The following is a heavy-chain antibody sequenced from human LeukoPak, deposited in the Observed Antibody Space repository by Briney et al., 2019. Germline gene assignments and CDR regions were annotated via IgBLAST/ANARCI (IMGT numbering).Heavy chain of an antibody. J-gene: IGHJ4*02. CDR2: INNHGSET. CDR3: ATEGLRWLDY. D-gene: IGHD4-23*01. V-gene: IGHV3-7*01. Sequence: GGSLRLSCAASAFTFSDYWMTWVRQTPGKGLERVANINNHGSETYYVDSVRGRFTISRDNAKNSLYLQMNSLRGEDTAVYYCATEGLRWLDYWGQGTLVTVSS. CDR1: AFTFSDYW.